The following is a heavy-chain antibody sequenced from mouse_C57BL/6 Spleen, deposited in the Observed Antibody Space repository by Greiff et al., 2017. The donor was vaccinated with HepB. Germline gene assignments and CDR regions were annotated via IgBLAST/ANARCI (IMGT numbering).Heavy chain of an antibody. Sequence: VMLVESGPGLVQPSQSLSITCTVSGFSLTSYGVHWVRQSPGKGLEWLGVIWSGGSTDYNAAFISRLSISKDNSKSQVFFKMNSLQADDTAIYYCARGGILRYFDVWGTGTTVTVSS. V-gene: IGHV2-2*01. J-gene: IGHJ1*03. CDR3: ARGGILRYFDV. CDR1: GFSLTSYG. CDR2: IWSGGST.